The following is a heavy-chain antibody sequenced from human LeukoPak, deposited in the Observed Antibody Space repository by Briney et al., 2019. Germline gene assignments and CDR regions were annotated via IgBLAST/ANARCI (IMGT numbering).Heavy chain of an antibody. CDR1: GFTFSSYW. Sequence: GGSLRLSCAASGFTFSSYWMSWVRQAPGKGLEWVANIKQDGSEKYYVDSVKGRFTISRDNAKNSLYLQMNSLRAEDTAVYYCARDRGRQHTRPYDAFDIWGQGTMVTVSS. V-gene: IGHV3-7*01. CDR3: ARDRGRQHTRPYDAFDI. D-gene: IGHD3-16*01. CDR2: IKQDGSEK. J-gene: IGHJ3*02.